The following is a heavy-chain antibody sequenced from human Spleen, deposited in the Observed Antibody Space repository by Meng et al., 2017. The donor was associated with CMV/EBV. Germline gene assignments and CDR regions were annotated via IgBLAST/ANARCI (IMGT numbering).Heavy chain of an antibody. Sequence: GGSLRLSCAASGFAFRSYWIHWVRQCPGKGLVWVTRVNGDGSSTSYADSVKGRFTISRDNTKNTVSLQMNGLRAEDTAVYYCARCSSGCPYYYYGMDVWGQGTTVTVSS. D-gene: IGHD6-19*01. J-gene: IGHJ6*02. CDR3: ARCSSGCPYYYYGMDV. CDR1: GFAFRSYW. CDR2: VNGDGSST. V-gene: IGHV3-74*01.